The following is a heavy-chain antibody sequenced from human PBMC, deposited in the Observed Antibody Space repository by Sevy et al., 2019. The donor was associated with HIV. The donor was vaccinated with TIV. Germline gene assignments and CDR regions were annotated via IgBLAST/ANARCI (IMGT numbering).Heavy chain of an antibody. J-gene: IGHJ4*02. Sequence: ASVKVSCKAPGFTFTHFDMSWIRQAPGQGLEWMGLVNPNTGHTADAPGFRGRVTMTKDTSISTANMERSSLRSADTAVYYCASVSSCGGDRYYFDSWGQGTRVTVSS. CDR1: GFTFTHFD. V-gene: IGHV1-8*01. CDR2: VNPNTGHT. CDR3: ASVSSCGGDRYYFDS. D-gene: IGHD2-21*01.